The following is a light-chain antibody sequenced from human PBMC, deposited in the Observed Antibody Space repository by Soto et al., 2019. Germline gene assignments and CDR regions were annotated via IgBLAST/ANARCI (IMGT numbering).Light chain of an antibody. J-gene: IGKJ1*01. CDR1: QSVSYH. CDR3: QQRNNWPPWT. CDR2: DAS. V-gene: IGKV3-11*01. Sequence: EIVLTQSPATLSLSPGERATLSCRASQSVSYHLAWYQQKPGQAPRLLIYDASNRATGIPARFSGSGSGTDFTLTIRSLEPEDSAIYYCQQRNNWPPWTFGQGTKVEIK.